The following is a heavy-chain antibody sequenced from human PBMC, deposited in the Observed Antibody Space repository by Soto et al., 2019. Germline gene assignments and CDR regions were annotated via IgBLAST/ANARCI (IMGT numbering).Heavy chain of an antibody. CDR2: IKQDGSEK. J-gene: IGHJ3*02. D-gene: IGHD3-22*01. Sequence: PGGSLRLSCAASGFTFSTYWMNWVRQAPGKGLEWVANIKQDGSEKYYVDFVKGRFTISRDNSKNTLYLQMNSLRAEDTAVFYFAKEGNYYDSSGYYYIPFDIWGQGTMVTVSS. V-gene: IGHV3-7*03. CDR3: AKEGNYYDSSGYYYIPFDI. CDR1: GFTFSTYW.